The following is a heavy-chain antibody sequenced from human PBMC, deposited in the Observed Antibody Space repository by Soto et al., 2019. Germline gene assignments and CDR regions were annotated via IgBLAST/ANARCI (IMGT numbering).Heavy chain of an antibody. V-gene: IGHV4-59*01. CDR3: ARGGYRTLAWFDP. J-gene: IGHJ5*02. CDR2: IYYSGST. Sequence: PSETLSLTCTVSGGSISSYYWSWIRQPPGKGLEWIGYIYYSGSTNYNLSLKGRVSISIDSSKNQVSLRLKSVTAADTAVYYCARGGYRTLAWFDPWGQGTLVTVSS. D-gene: IGHD5-18*01. CDR1: GGSISSYY.